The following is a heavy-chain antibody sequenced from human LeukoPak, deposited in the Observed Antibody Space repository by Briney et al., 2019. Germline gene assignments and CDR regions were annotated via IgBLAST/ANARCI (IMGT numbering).Heavy chain of an antibody. Sequence: SETLSLTCTVSGYSISSGYYWGWIRQPPGKGLDWIGTISHRGSTYYNPSLKSRVTISVDKSKNQFSLKLSSVTAADTAVYYCATHSSGWYTTGYYFDYWGQGTLVTVSS. CDR2: ISHRGST. J-gene: IGHJ4*02. V-gene: IGHV4-38-2*02. CDR1: GYSISSGYY. CDR3: ATHSSGWYTTGYYFDY. D-gene: IGHD6-19*01.